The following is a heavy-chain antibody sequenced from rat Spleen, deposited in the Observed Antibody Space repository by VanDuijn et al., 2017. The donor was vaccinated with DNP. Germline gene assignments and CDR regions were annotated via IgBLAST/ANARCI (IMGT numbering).Heavy chain of an antibody. CDR1: GFTFSDFN. D-gene: IGHD1-10*01. CDR3: ASLNNYNWFAY. CDR2: ITYDGRRT. V-gene: IGHV5-7*01. Sequence: EVQLMESGGGLVQPGRSLKLSCAASGFTFSDFNMAWVRQAPKEGLEWVATITYDGRRTYYRDSVKGRFTISRDNAKSTLYLQMDSLRSEDTATYYCASLNNYNWFAYWGQGTLVTVSS. J-gene: IGHJ3*01.